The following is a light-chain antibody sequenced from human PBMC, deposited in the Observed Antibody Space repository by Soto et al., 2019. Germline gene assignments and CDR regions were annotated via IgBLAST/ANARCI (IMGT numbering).Light chain of an antibody. Sequence: IVLTQSPGILSLSPGERATLTCRASQSVSTNYLAWYQQKPGQAPRPLIYGASSRATGIPDRFSGSGAGTDFSLTISRLEPEDFAVYYCQQYGSSPWTFGQGTKVE. CDR2: GAS. CDR1: QSVSTNY. J-gene: IGKJ1*01. CDR3: QQYGSSPWT. V-gene: IGKV3-20*01.